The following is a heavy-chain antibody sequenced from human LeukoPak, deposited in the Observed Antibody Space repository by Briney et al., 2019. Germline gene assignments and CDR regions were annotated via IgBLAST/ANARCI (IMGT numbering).Heavy chain of an antibody. CDR3: ARRLTQYDCFDP. J-gene: IGHJ5*02. V-gene: IGHV6-1*01. CDR1: GDSVSSNSVT. CDR2: TYYRSTWYN. Sequence: SQTLSLTCAISGDSVSSNSVTWNWIRQSPSRGLEWLGRTYYRSTWYNDYAVSVRGRITVNPDTSKNQFSLHLNSVTPEDTAVYYCARRLTQYDCFDPWGQGILVTVYS. D-gene: IGHD2-2*01.